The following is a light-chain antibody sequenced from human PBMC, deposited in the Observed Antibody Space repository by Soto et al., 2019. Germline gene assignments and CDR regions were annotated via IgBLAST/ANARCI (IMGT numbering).Light chain of an antibody. CDR2: STS. V-gene: IGKV1-39*01. J-gene: IGKJ1*01. Sequence: DIQMTQSPSGLSASVGDRVTMACRASQTVSKFVNWYQQKPGKVPALLIYSTSTLYSGVPSRFSGSGSGTEFTLTINGLQPEDFATYYCQQTYTLPRTFAQGTKVDIK. CDR3: QQTYTLPRT. CDR1: QTVSKF.